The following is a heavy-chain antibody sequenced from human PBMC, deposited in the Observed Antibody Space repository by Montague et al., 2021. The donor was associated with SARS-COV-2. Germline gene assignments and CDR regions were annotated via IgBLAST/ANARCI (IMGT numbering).Heavy chain of an antibody. D-gene: IGHD3-22*01. V-gene: IGHV4-4*02. J-gene: IGHJ4*02. CDR1: GASVTSTNW. CDR3: ASPKEGSGYYRPVDY. Sequence: SETLSLTCGVSGASVTSTNWWSWVRQPTGKGLVWIGEIYHTGNTNYSPSLKNRVSISLDKSKNQLSLRLNSVTAADTAVDYCASPKEGSGYYRPVDYWGQGTLVTVSS. CDR2: IYHTGNT.